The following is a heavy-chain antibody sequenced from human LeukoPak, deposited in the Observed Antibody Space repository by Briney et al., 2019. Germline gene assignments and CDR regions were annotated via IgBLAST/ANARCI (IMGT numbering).Heavy chain of an antibody. CDR3: AREGSSYYYDSSGLPNWFDP. V-gene: IGHV3-48*02. J-gene: IGHJ5*02. CDR1: GFTFSSSG. D-gene: IGHD3-22*01. CDR2: ISGSSGSI. Sequence: PGGSLRLSCAASGFTFSSSGMNWVRQAPGKGLEWVSYISGSSGSIYHADSVKGRFTISRDNAKSSLYLQMNSLRDEDTAVYYCAREGSSYYYDSSGLPNWFDPWGQGTLVTVSS.